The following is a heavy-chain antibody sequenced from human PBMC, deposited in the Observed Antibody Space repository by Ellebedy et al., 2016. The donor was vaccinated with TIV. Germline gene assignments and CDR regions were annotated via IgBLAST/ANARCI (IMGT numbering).Heavy chain of an antibody. V-gene: IGHV4-30-4*01. D-gene: IGHD3-10*01. Sequence: SETLSLTXNVSGGSINSDDYYWTWLRQPPGKGLEWIGLITYAGRTHYHPSLRSRVTFSIDTSDNQFSLQLNSVTAADTAAYYCARERRHYYGSGSFDFWGQGTLVTVSS. CDR2: ITYAGRT. CDR1: GGSINSDDYY. J-gene: IGHJ5*01. CDR3: ARERRHYYGSGSFDF.